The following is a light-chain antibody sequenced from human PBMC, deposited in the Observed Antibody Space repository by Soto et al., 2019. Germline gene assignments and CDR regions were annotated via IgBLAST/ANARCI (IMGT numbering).Light chain of an antibody. CDR3: YQSFIPSPIT. V-gene: IGKV1-39*01. Sequence: QMTQSPSSLSASVGDRIPITCRAIRDIGSDLSKYQQKPGKAPTRLIYAAINLQSGVPSRIRGSGSARDFTTPISSLQHEDFATYYCYQSFIPSPITFGQGTRLEIK. CDR2: AAI. CDR1: RDIGSD. J-gene: IGKJ5*01.